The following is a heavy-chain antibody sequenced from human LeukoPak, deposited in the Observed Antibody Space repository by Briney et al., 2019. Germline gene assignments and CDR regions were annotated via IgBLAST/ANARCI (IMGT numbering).Heavy chain of an antibody. Sequence: ASVKVSCKASGYTFTDYYIHWVRQAPGQGLEWMGGIIPIFGTANYAQKFQGRVTITADESTSTAYMELSSLRSEDTAVYYCARGRRDGYNYYYYYGMDVWGQGTTVTVSS. D-gene: IGHD5-24*01. CDR3: ARGRRDGYNYYYYYGMDV. V-gene: IGHV1-69*13. CDR1: GYTFTDYY. CDR2: IIPIFGTA. J-gene: IGHJ6*02.